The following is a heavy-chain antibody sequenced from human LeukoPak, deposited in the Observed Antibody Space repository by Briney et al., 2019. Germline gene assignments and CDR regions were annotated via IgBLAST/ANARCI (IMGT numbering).Heavy chain of an antibody. CDR2: INHSGST. CDR3: ARGTTVSPPNWFDP. Sequence: PETLSLTCAVYGGSFSGYYWSWIRQPPGKGLEWIGEINHSGSTNYNPSLKSRVTISVDTSKNQFSLKLSSVTATDTAVYYCARGTTVSPPNWFDPWGQGTLVTVSS. J-gene: IGHJ5*02. V-gene: IGHV4-34*01. D-gene: IGHD4-17*01. CDR1: GGSFSGYY.